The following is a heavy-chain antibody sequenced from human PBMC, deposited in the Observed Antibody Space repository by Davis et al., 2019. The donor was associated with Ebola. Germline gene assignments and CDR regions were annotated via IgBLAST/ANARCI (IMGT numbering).Heavy chain of an antibody. CDR2: ISYDGSNK. V-gene: IGHV3-30*18. J-gene: IGHJ4*02. D-gene: IGHD3-22*01. Sequence: GGSLRLSCAASGFTFSSYGMHWVRQAPGKGLEWVAVISYDGSNKYYADSVKGRFTISRDNSKNTLYLQMNSLRAEDTAVYYCAKDYYDSSVRVFDYWGQGTLVTVSS. CDR1: GFTFSSYG. CDR3: AKDYYDSSVRVFDY.